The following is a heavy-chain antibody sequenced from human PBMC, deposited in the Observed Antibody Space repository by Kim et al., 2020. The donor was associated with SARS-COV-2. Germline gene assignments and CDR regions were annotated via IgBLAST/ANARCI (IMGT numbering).Heavy chain of an antibody. J-gene: IGHJ4*02. CDR1: GFTFSSYA. D-gene: IGHD5-18*01. CDR2: ISYDGSNK. V-gene: IGHV3-30-3*01. CDR3: ASRDTAML. Sequence: GGSLRLSCAASGFTFSSYAMHWVRQAPGKGLEWVAVISYDGSNKYYADSVKGRFTISRDNSKNTLYLQMNSLRAEDTAVYYCASRDTAMLGGQGTLVTVSS.